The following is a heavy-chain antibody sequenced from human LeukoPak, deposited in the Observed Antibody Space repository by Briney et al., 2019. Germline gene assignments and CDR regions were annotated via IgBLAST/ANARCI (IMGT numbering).Heavy chain of an antibody. CDR2: INHSGST. V-gene: IGHV4-34*01. D-gene: IGHD2-21*02. CDR3: ARGGYCGGDCYENDAFDI. Sequence: SETLSLTCAVYGGSFSAYYWSWIRQPPGKGLEWIGEINHSGSTNYNPSLKSRVTISLDTSKNQFSLKLSSVTPADTAVYYCARGGYCGGDCYENDAFDIWGQGTMVTVSS. J-gene: IGHJ3*02. CDR1: GGSFSAYY.